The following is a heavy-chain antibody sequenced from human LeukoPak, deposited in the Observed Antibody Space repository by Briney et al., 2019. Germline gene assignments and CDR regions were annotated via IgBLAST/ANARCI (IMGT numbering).Heavy chain of an antibody. Sequence: SETLSLTCTVSGGSISSYYWSWIRQPAGKGLEWIGRIYTSGSTNYNPSLKSRVTMSVDTSKNQFSLKLNSVTAADTAVYYCARGHLWFGELIDWGQGALVTVSS. CDR3: ARGHLWFGELID. CDR1: GGSISSYY. V-gene: IGHV4-4*07. CDR2: IYTSGST. D-gene: IGHD3-10*01. J-gene: IGHJ4*02.